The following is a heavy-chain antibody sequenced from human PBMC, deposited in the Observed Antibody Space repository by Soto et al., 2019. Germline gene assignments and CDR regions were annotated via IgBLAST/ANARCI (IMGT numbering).Heavy chain of an antibody. V-gene: IGHV3-53*01. D-gene: IGHD5-12*01. Sequence: EVQVVESGGGLIQPGGSLRLSCEVSGFSVTANYMSWVRQAPGKGLEWVSVIYSGGSTYYIDSVKGRFSISRDISKNTLYLQMNSLRAEDTAAYYCHGYGYWGQGTLVTVSS. J-gene: IGHJ4*02. CDR3: HGYGY. CDR1: GFSVTANY. CDR2: IYSGGST.